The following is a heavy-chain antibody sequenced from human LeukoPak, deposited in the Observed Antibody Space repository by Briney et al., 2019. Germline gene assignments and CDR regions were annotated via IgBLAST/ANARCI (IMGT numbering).Heavy chain of an antibody. CDR2: ISYDGSNK. CDR3: AKAGAAAGSADAFDI. D-gene: IGHD6-13*01. V-gene: IGHV3-30*18. Sequence: GGSLRLSCADSGFTFSSYGMHWVRQAPGKGLEWVAVISYDGSNKYYADSVKGRFTLSRDNSKNTLYLQVNSLRAEDTAVYYCAKAGAAAGSADAFDIWGQGTMVTVSS. J-gene: IGHJ3*02. CDR1: GFTFSSYG.